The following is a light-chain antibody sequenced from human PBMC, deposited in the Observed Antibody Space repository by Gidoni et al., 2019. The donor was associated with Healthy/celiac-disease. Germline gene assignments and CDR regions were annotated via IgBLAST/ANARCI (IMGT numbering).Light chain of an antibody. V-gene: IGKV3-20*01. J-gene: IGKJ1*01. CDR2: GAS. Sequence: DMVLTQSPGTLSLSPGESATLSCRASQSVSSSYLAWYQQKPGQAPRLLIYGASSRATGIPDRFSGSGSGTDFTLTISILEPEDFAVYYCQQYGSSPTWTFGQGTKVEIK. CDR1: QSVSSSY. CDR3: QQYGSSPTWT.